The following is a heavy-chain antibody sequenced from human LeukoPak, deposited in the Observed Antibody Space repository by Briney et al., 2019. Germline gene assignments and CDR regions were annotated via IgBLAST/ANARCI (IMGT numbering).Heavy chain of an antibody. V-gene: IGHV3-7*01. J-gene: IGHJ4*02. Sequence: GGSLRLSCAASGFTFSRYWMSWVRQAPGKGLEWVANIKQDGSEKYYVDSVKGRFTISRDNAKNSLYLQMNSLRAEDTAVYYCARDDIAVDSELWGQGTLVTVSS. D-gene: IGHD6-19*01. CDR1: GFTFSRYW. CDR3: ARDDIAVDSEL. CDR2: IKQDGSEK.